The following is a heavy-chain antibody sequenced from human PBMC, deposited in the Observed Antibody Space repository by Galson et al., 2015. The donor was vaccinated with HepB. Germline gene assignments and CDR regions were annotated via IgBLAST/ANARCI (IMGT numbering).Heavy chain of an antibody. CDR3: AKAGGRYQLLYWFDP. D-gene: IGHD2-2*01. V-gene: IGHV3-64*01. CDR2: ISQIGDYT. CDR1: GFSFSTYA. Sequence: SLRLSCAASGFSFSTYAMHWVRQAPGKGLEYVSSISQIGDYTYYGNSVRGRFTISRDNSKNTLYLQMNSLRAEDTAMYYCAKAGGRYQLLYWFDPWGQGTLVTVSP. J-gene: IGHJ5*02.